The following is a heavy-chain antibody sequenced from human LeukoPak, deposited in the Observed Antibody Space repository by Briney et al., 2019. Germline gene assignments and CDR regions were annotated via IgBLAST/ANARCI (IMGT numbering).Heavy chain of an antibody. CDR1: GGSFTVYY. CDR2: IFHTGST. V-gene: IGHV4-34*01. CDR3: VGGHDHIWGMSGY. Sequence: PSETLSLTCAVSGGSFTVYYWSWIRQSPGQGLEWIGEIFHTGSTIYNPSLESRVTISVDTSKSQFSLNLNSVTAADTAVYYCVGGHDHIWGMSGYWGRGTQVTVSS. D-gene: IGHD3-16*01. J-gene: IGHJ4*02.